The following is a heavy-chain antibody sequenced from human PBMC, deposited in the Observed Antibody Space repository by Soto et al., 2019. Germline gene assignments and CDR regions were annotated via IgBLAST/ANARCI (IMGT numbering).Heavy chain of an antibody. CDR1: GGSISSSSYY. CDR2: IYYSGTT. V-gene: IGHV4-39*01. D-gene: IGHD1-26*01. Sequence: QLQLQESGPRLVKPSETLSLTCTVSGGSISSSSYYWGWIRQPPGKGLEWIGSIYYSGTTYYNPSLKSRVTISVDTSKNQFSMKLSSVTAADTAVYYCARIGGSSYFDYWGQGTLVTVSS. CDR3: ARIGGSSYFDY. J-gene: IGHJ4*02.